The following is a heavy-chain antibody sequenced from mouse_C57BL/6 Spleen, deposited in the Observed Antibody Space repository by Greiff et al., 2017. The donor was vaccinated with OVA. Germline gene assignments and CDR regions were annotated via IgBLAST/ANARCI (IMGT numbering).Heavy chain of an antibody. CDR3: ARGYYGNSYAMDD. V-gene: IGHV3-6*01. CDR1: GYSFTSGYF. J-gene: IGHJ4*01. Sequence: EVKLVESGPGLVKPSQSLSLTCSVSGYSFTSGYFWNLIRQLPGNILECMGYISYDGNNNYNPSLKNRITITRDTSNNQFFLKLNTVTAEDTATYYCARGYYGNSYAMDDWGQGTSVTVSS. CDR2: ISYDGNN. D-gene: IGHD2-1*01.